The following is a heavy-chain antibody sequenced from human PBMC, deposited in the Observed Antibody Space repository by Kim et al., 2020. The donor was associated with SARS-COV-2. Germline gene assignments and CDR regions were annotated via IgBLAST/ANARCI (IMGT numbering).Heavy chain of an antibody. J-gene: IGHJ4*02. CDR2: IYWDENK. CDR3: THGRGWLSDY. V-gene: IGHV2-5*02. CDR1: GFSLSATKVG. D-gene: IGHD6-19*01. Sequence: SGPTLVNPTQTLTLTCTFSGFSLSATKVGVCWFRQPPGKALEWLALIYWDENKWYSPSLKSRLNITKDTSNSQVVLTMTNMQPAGTATYYCTHGRGWLSDYWGQGTVVTVSS.